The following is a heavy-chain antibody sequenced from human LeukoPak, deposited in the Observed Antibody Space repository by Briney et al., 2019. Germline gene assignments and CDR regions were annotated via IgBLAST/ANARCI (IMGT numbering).Heavy chain of an antibody. D-gene: IGHD6-13*01. CDR3: SRGTSAGGPISPFDF. CDR2: FQGDGSNT. Sequence: GXLRLSCVXXXXXXXXXWMXXXRQAPXXXLXXXXXFQGDGSNTNYADSVKGRFSISRENGKNTVYLQMTSLWAEDTGIYYCSRGTSAGGPISPFDFWGQGTVVTVSS. CDR1: XXXXXXXW. V-gene: IGHV3-74*01. J-gene: IGHJ4*02.